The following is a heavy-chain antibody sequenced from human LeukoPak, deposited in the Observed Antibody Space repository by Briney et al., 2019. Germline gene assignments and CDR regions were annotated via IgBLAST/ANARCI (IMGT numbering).Heavy chain of an antibody. J-gene: IGHJ4*02. V-gene: IGHV4-34*01. Sequence: SETLSLTCAAYGGSFSGYYWSWIRQPPGKGLEWIGEINHSGSTNYNPSLKSRVTISVDSSKNQFSLKLSSVTAADTAVYYCARLGSIVVVGLYCFDYWGQGTLVTVSS. CDR2: INHSGST. D-gene: IGHD2-15*01. CDR1: GGSFSGYY. CDR3: ARLGSIVVVGLYCFDY.